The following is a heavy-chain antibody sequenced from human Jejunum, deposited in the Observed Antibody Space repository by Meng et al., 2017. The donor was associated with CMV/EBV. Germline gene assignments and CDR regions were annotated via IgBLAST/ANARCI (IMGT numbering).Heavy chain of an antibody. CDR1: GYTFTHHG. V-gene: IGHV1-18*01. CDR3: ARDPSNTSGRYAYFDS. Sequence: VQLLQSGGEVKKPGASVMVSCRASGYTFTHHGISGIRQAPGQGLEWLGWISCYNGDTIYAQKVQGRFTMTMDKSASTAYMDLRSLRSDDTAIYYCARDPSNTSGRYAYFDSWGQGTLVTVSS. J-gene: IGHJ4*02. D-gene: IGHD6-19*01. CDR2: ISCYNGDT.